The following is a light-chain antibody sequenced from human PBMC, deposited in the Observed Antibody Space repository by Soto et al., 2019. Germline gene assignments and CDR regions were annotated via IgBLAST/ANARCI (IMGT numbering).Light chain of an antibody. CDR3: LQHNSYPWT. V-gene: IGKV1-17*01. J-gene: IGKJ1*01. CDR2: AAS. CDR1: QSISGW. Sequence: DIQLTQSPSSLSASVGDRVTLTCLASQSISGWLAWYQQKPGKAPKLLIYAASSLQSGVPSRFSGSGSGTEFTLTISSLQPEDFATYYCLQHNSYPWTFGQGTKVDIK.